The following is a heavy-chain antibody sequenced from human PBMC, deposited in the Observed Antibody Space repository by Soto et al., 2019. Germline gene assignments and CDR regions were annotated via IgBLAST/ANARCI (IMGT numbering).Heavy chain of an antibody. CDR1: GFTFSSYG. CDR2: IWYDGSNK. V-gene: IGHV3-33*01. Sequence: GGSLRLSCAASGFTFSSYGMHWVRQAPGKGLEWVAVIWYDGSNKYYADSVKGRFTISRDNSKNTLYLQMNSLRAEDTAVYYCARDPGSSSSTGDYYYYYYMDVWGKGTTVTVSS. D-gene: IGHD6-6*01. CDR3: ARDPGSSSSTGDYYYYYYMDV. J-gene: IGHJ6*03.